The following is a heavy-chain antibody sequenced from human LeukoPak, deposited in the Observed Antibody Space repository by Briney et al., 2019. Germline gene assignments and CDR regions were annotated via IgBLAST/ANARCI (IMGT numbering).Heavy chain of an antibody. Sequence: GSLRLSCAASGFSFSTYWMTWVRQAPGKGLEWVANINQDGSANYYVDSVKGRFTISRDNTKNSLYLQMNSLRAEDTAVYYCATDRGHYCFDHWGQGALVTVSS. J-gene: IGHJ4*02. D-gene: IGHD3-10*01. V-gene: IGHV3-7*01. CDR2: INQDGSAN. CDR3: ATDRGHYCFDH. CDR1: GFSFSTYW.